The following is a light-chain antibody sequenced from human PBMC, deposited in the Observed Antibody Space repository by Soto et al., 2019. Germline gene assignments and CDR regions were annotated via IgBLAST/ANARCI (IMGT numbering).Light chain of an antibody. J-gene: IGLJ3*02. CDR1: SSDVGRYNY. CDR3: SSYTTTSTRV. Sequence: QSALTQPASVSGSPGQSITISCTGNSSDVGRYNYVSWYQQHPGKAPKLMIYEVSNRPSGVSNRFSGSKSGNTASLTISGLKAEDEADYYCSSYTTTSTRVFGGGTKLTVL. V-gene: IGLV2-14*01. CDR2: EVS.